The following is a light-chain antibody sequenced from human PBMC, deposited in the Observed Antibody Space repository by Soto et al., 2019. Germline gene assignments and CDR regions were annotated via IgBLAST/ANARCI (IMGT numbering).Light chain of an antibody. Sequence: DIQITQAPSSLYASFGDIVTVTCRASQGIGFYLAWFQQRPGNTPKLLIYAASTLQSVVPSRFSGSGSGTDFTLTISSLQPEDVATDYSQKYNSAPLTFGGGTRVEFK. V-gene: IGKV1-27*01. CDR1: QGIGFY. CDR2: AAS. CDR3: QKYNSAPLT. J-gene: IGKJ4*01.